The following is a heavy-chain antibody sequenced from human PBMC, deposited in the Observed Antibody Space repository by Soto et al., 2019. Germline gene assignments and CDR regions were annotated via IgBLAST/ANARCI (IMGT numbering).Heavy chain of an antibody. D-gene: IGHD2-15*01. J-gene: IGHJ6*02. V-gene: IGHV6-1*01. Sequence: SQTLSLTCAISGDSVSSNSAAWNWIRQSPSRGLEWLGRTYYRSKWYNDYAVSVKSRITINPDTSKNQFSLQLNSVTPEDTAVYYCARGYCSGGSCYAPLRYGMDVWGQGTTVTVSS. CDR3: ARGYCSGGSCYAPLRYGMDV. CDR1: GDSVSSNSAA. CDR2: TYYRSKWYN.